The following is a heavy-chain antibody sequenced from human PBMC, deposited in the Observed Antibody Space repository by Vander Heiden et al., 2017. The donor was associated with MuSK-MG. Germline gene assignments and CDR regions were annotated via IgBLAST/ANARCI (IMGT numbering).Heavy chain of an antibody. Sequence: QVQLVQSGAEVKKPGASVKVSCKASGYTFTGYYMHWVRQAPGQGLEWMGWINPNSGGTNYAQKFQGRVTMTRDTSISTAYMELSRLRSDDTAVYYCARGPRRIAAAGKADYFDYWGQGTLVTVSS. CDR3: ARGPRRIAAAGKADYFDY. J-gene: IGHJ4*02. V-gene: IGHV1-2*02. CDR2: INPNSGGT. CDR1: GYTFTGYY. D-gene: IGHD6-13*01.